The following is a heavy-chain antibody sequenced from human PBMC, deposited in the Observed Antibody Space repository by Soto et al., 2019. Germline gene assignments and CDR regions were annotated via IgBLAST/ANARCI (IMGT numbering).Heavy chain of an antibody. CDR2: IWYDGSNK. Sequence: QVQLVESGGGVVQPGRSLRLSCAASGFTFSSYGMHWVRQAPGKGLEWVAVIWYDGSNKYYADSVKGRFTISRDNSKNTLYLQRNSLRAGDTAVYYCARPPARVEWYNWNDVSACYYGMDVWGQGTTVTVSS. V-gene: IGHV3-33*01. D-gene: IGHD1-20*01. CDR3: ARPPARVEWYNWNDVSACYYGMDV. J-gene: IGHJ6*02. CDR1: GFTFSSYG.